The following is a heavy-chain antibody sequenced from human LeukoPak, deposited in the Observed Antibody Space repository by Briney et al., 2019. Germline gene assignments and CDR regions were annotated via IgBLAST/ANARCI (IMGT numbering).Heavy chain of an antibody. CDR2: IYTSGST. CDR3: AREYYDILTGYYYFDY. D-gene: IGHD3-9*01. J-gene: IGHJ4*02. Sequence: SETLSLTCTVSGGSISSGSYYWSWIRQPAGKGLEWIGRIYTSGSTNYNPSLKSRVAISVDTSKNQFSLKLSSVTAADTAVYYCAREYYDILTGYYYFDYWGQGTLVTVSS. CDR1: GGSISSGSYY. V-gene: IGHV4-61*02.